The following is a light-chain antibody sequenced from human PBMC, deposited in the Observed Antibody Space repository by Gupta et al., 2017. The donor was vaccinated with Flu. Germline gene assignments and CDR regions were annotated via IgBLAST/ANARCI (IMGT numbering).Light chain of an antibody. J-gene: IGKJ4*01. V-gene: IGKV1-12*01. CDR3: QQAYNFPLT. CDR2: GAT. Sequence: DIQMTQSPLSVSASVGDRVTITCRASQDINFWLAWYQQRPGKAPRLLIYGATSLQGGVPSRFSGSGSGTEFTLTISSLQPEDFATYYCQQAYNFPLTFGGGTKVEIK. CDR1: QDINFW.